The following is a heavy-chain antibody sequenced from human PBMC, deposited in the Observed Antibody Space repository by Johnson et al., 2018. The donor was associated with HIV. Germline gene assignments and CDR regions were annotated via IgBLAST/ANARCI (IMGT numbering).Heavy chain of an antibody. CDR2: IYSGGST. Sequence: QVQLVESGGGVVQPGMSLRVSCAASGFTFSSYAMHWVRQAPGKGLELVSVIYSGGSTYYADSVKGRFTISRDKSKNSLYLQMNSLRAEDTALYYCAKAGPREYSSSLDACDIWGQGTMVTVSS. CDR3: AKAGPREYSSSLDACDI. D-gene: IGHD6-6*01. J-gene: IGHJ3*02. V-gene: IGHV3-NL1*01. CDR1: GFTFSSYA.